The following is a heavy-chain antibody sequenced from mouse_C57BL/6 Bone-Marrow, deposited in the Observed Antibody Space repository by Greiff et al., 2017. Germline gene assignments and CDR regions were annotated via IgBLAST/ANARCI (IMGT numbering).Heavy chain of an antibody. CDR2: INSDGGST. CDR3: ARQGGYDHLYY. J-gene: IGHJ2*01. Sequence: EVLLVESGGGLMQPGESLKLSCESNEYEFPSHDMSWVRTTPEKRLELVAAINSDGGSTYYPDTMERRFIISRYTTKKALYLQMSSLRSEDTALYYCARQGGYDHLYYWGQGTTLTVSS. D-gene: IGHD2-2*01. CDR1: EYEFPSHD. V-gene: IGHV5-2*01.